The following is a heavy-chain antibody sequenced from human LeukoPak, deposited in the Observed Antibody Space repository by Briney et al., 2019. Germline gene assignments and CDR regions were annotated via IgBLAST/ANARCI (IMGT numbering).Heavy chain of an antibody. V-gene: IGHV4-34*01. Sequence: SETLSLTCAVYGGSFSGYYWSWIRQPPGKGLEWIGEINHSGSNNYNPSLKSRVTISVDTSKNQFSLKLSSVTAADTAVYYCASLVVVTARSKRAYWFDPWGQGTLVTVSS. CDR3: ASLVVVTARSKRAYWFDP. CDR1: GGSFSGYY. J-gene: IGHJ5*02. CDR2: INHSGSN. D-gene: IGHD2-21*02.